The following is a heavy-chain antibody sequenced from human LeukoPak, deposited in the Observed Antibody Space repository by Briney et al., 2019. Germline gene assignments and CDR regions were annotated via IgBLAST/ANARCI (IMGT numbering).Heavy chain of an antibody. CDR1: GGSISSGGYY. J-gene: IGHJ4*02. Sequence: SETLSLTCTVSGGSISSGGYYWSWIRQHPGKGLEWIGYIYYSGSTYYNPSLKSRVTISVDTSKNQFSLKLSSVTAAGTAVYYCARVANIVVVPASHFDYWCQGTLVTVSS. CDR3: ARVANIVVVPASHFDY. CDR2: IYYSGST. D-gene: IGHD2-2*01. V-gene: IGHV4-31*03.